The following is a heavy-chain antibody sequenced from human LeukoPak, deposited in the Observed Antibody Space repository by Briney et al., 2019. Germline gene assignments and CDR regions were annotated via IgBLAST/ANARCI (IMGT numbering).Heavy chain of an antibody. V-gene: IGHV1-46*01. CDR2: INPSGDST. Sequence: ASVTVSCKASGYTFTINHIHWVRQAPGQGLEWTGVINPSGDSTTYAQNFQGRVTMTRDTSTCTVYMELRSLRSEDTAIYYCAKLATSDTGETYWGQGTLVTVSS. J-gene: IGHJ4*02. CDR3: AKLATSDTGETY. D-gene: IGHD3-16*01. CDR1: GYTFTINH.